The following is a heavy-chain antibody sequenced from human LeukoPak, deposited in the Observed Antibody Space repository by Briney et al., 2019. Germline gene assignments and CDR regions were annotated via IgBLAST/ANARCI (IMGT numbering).Heavy chain of an antibody. J-gene: IGHJ4*02. D-gene: IGHD6-19*01. CDR1: GFTSSMYA. CDR2: ISVDGGGT. Sequence: GRSLRLSCAASGFTSSMYAMSWVSQAPGKGMEWVSVISVDGGGTYYADSVKGRFTISRDNSKSTLYLQMNSLRAEDTAVYYCAKDSVGVAGPDYWGQGSLVTVSS. CDR3: AKDSVGVAGPDY. V-gene: IGHV3-23*01.